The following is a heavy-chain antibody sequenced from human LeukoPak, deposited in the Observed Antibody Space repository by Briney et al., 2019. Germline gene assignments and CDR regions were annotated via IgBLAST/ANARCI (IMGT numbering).Heavy chain of an antibody. V-gene: IGHV3-23*01. CDR2: ISGSGGST. CDR3: AKDLALNLGWYFDL. CDR1: GFTFSSYA. Sequence: GGSLRLSCAASGFTFSSYAMSWVRQAPGKGLELVSAISGSGGSTYYADSVKGRFTISRDNSKNTLYLQMNSPRAEDTAVYYCAKDLALNLGWYFDLWGRGTLVTVSS. J-gene: IGHJ2*01.